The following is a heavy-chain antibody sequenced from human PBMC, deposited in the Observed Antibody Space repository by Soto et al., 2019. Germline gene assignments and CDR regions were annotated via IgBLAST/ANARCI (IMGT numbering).Heavy chain of an antibody. D-gene: IGHD6-6*01. Sequence: QVQLVESGGGVVQPGRSLRLSCAASGFTFSSYAMHWVRQAPGKGLEWVAVISYDGSNKYYADSVKGRFTISRDNSKNPLYLQMNSLRAEDTAVYYCARPGSSSSYYYGMDVWGQGTTVTVSS. V-gene: IGHV3-30-3*01. CDR1: GFTFSSYA. CDR3: ARPGSSSSYYYGMDV. J-gene: IGHJ6*02. CDR2: ISYDGSNK.